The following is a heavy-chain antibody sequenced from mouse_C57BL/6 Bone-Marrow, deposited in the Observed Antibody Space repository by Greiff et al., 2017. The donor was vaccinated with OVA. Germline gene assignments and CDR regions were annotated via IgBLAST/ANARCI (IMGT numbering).Heavy chain of an antibody. D-gene: IGHD2-2*01. CDR3: ASRGSTMVSY. CDR1: GYTFTSYW. Sequence: VQLQQPGAELVRPGTSVKLSCKASGYTFTSYWMHWVKQRPGQGLEWIGVIDPSDSYTNYNQKFKGKATLTVDTSSSTAYMQLSSLTSEDSAVYYCASRGSTMVSYWGQGTTLTVSS. V-gene: IGHV1-59*01. CDR2: IDPSDSYT. J-gene: IGHJ2*01.